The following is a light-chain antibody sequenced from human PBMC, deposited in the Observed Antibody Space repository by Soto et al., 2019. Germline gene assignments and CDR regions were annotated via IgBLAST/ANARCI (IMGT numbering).Light chain of an antibody. CDR2: LNSDGSH. V-gene: IGLV4-69*01. J-gene: IGLJ3*02. Sequence: QSVLTQSPSASASLGASVKLTCTLSSGHSSYAIAWHQQQPEKGPRYLMKLNSDGSHSKGDGIPDRFSGSSSGAERYLTISGLQSEDEADYYCQTWGTGIYWVFGGGTKLTVL. CDR1: SGHSSYA. CDR3: QTWGTGIYWV.